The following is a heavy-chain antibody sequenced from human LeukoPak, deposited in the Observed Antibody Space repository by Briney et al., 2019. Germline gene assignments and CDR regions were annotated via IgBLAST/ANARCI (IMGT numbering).Heavy chain of an antibody. J-gene: IGHJ4*02. Sequence: PGGSLRLSCAASGFTFSSYSMNWVRQAPGKGLEWVSSISSSSSYIYYADSVKGRFTISRDNAKNSLYLQMNSLRAEDTAVYYCARSPDLTSTQDYWGQGTLVTVSS. CDR3: ARSPDLTSTQDY. V-gene: IGHV3-21*01. CDR2: ISSSSSYI. CDR1: GFTFSSYS. D-gene: IGHD3-3*01.